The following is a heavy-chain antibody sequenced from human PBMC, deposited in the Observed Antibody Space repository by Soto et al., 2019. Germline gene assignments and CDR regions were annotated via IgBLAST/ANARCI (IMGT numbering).Heavy chain of an antibody. CDR3: ARASPPSYYDFWSGYYTGDAFDI. CDR2: INHSGST. Sequence: QVQLQQWGAGLLKPSETLSLTCAVYGGSFSGYYWSWIRQPPEKGLEWIGEINHSGSTNYKPSLQSRGTLAVDTSKYLFSLKLRPVTAADTAVYYCARASPPSYYDFWSGYYTGDAFDIWGQGTMVTVSS. J-gene: IGHJ3*02. V-gene: IGHV4-34*01. D-gene: IGHD3-3*01. CDR1: GGSFSGYY.